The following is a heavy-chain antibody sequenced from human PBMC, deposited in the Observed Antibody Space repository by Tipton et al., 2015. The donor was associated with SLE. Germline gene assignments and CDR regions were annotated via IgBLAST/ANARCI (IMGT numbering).Heavy chain of an antibody. J-gene: IGHJ4*02. CDR1: GGSLSSGNYY. D-gene: IGHD1-26*01. CDR2: IHYNGNT. Sequence: TLSLTCTVSGGSLSSGNYYGGWIRQPPGKGLEWIANIHYNGNTYYNASLKSRVIISLDMTKSQFSLKLKSVTAADTAVYFCAADVTSGSYRFDYWGQGSLVTVSS. V-gene: IGHV4-39*07. CDR3: AADVTSGSYRFDY.